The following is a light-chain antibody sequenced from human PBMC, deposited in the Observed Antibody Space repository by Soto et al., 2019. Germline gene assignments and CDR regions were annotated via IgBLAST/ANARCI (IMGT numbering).Light chain of an antibody. CDR3: QQFSSSPLT. J-gene: IGKJ4*01. CDR2: DAS. Sequence: EFVLTQSPGTLSLSPGERATLSCRASQTVRNNYLAWYQQKPGQAPRLLIYDASSRATGIPDRFSGGGSGTEFTLSISRLEPEEFSVYYFQQFSSSPLTFGGGTKVDIK. CDR1: QTVRNNY. V-gene: IGKV3-20*01.